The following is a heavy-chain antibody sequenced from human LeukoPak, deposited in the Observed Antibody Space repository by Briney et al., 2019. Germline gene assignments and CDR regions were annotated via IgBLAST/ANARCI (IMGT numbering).Heavy chain of an antibody. D-gene: IGHD3-3*01. CDR2: MSSGSRYL. J-gene: IGHJ4*02. V-gene: IGHV3-21*01. CDR1: GFTFSSYA. CDR3: ARDRPTGASRVFVVQ. Sequence: GGSLRLSCTASGFTFSSYAMTWVRQAPGKGLEWVSSMSSGSRYLYYADSVRGRFTISRDNAKNSLYLVMNSLRAEDTAIYYCARDRPTGASRVFVVQWGQGTLVTVPS.